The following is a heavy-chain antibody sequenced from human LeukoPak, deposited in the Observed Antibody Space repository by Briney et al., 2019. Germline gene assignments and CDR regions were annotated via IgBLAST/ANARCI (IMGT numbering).Heavy chain of an antibody. CDR3: ARTYYYDSSGYYSFDY. CDR2: IIPILGIA. CDR1: GGTFSSYA. J-gene: IGHJ4*02. Sequence: GASVKVSCKASGGTFSSYAISWVRQAPGQGLEWMGRIIPILGIANYAQKFQGRVTITADKSTSTAYMELSSLRSEDTAVYHCARTYYYDSSGYYSFDYWGQGTLVTVSS. V-gene: IGHV1-69*04. D-gene: IGHD3-22*01.